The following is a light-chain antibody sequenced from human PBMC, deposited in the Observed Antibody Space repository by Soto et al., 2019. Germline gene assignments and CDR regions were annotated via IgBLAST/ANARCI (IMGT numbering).Light chain of an antibody. CDR1: SSDVGSYNL. CDR3: CSYAGSSTVV. V-gene: IGLV2-23*01. J-gene: IGLJ2*01. CDR2: EGS. Sequence: LTQPASVSGSPGQSITISCTGTSSDVGSYNLVSWYQQHPGKAPKLMIYEGSKRPSGVSNRFSGSKSGNTASLTISGLQAEDEADYYCCSYAGSSTVVFGGGTKVTVL.